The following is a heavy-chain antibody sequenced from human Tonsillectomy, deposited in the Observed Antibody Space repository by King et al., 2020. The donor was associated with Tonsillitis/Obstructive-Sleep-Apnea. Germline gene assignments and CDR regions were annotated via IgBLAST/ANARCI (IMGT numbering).Heavy chain of an antibody. CDR2: IYYSGIA. CDR3: ASSEGYCSSTSCPFDY. V-gene: IGHV4-59*01. Sequence: QLQESGPGLLKPAETLSLTCTVSGGSISSYYLSWIRQPPGKVLDCIGYIYYSGIANYNPSLKSRVTISLDTSKNQFSLKLSSVTAADTAVYYCASSEGYCSSTSCPFDYWGQGTLVTVSS. D-gene: IGHD2-2*01. J-gene: IGHJ4*02. CDR1: GGSISSYY.